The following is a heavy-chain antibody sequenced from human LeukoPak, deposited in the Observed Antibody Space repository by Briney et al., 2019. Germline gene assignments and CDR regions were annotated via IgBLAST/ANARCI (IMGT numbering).Heavy chain of an antibody. CDR2: IYHSGST. J-gene: IGHJ4*02. Sequence: PSETLSLTCAVYGGSFSGYYWSWIRQPAGKGLEWIGGIYHSGSTNYNPSLKSRVTISVDTSKNQFSLKLSSVTAADTAVYYCARLPVRGFGVPRGVHYWRQPTLLTL. V-gene: IGHV4-34*01. CDR1: GGSFSGYY. CDR3: ARLPVRGFGVPRGVHY. D-gene: IGHD3-3*01.